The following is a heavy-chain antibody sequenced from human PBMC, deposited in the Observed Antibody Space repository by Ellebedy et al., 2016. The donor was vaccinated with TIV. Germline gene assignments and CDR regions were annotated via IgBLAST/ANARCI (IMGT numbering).Heavy chain of an antibody. D-gene: IGHD2-8*01. CDR3: ARARGVSY. Sequence: PGGSLRLPCAASGFTFSNYWMTWVRQAPGKGPECVANIKQDGSEKYYVDSVKGRFTISRENAKNSLYLQMNSLRAEDTAFYFCARARGVSYWGQGTLVTVSS. J-gene: IGHJ4*02. CDR1: GFTFSNYW. V-gene: IGHV3-7*03. CDR2: IKQDGSEK.